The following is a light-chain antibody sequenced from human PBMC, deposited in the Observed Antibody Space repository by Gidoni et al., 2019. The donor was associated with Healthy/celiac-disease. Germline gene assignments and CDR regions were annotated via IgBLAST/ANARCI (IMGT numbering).Light chain of an antibody. CDR1: QDIGSH. CDR3: QQANSHLVLT. V-gene: IGKV1-9*01. Sequence: DIQLTQSPSFLSASVGDRVTITCRASQDIGSHIAWYQQKPGKAPKLLIYYAFILQSGVPSRFSGSGSGTEFSLTISSLQPGDFATYYCQQANSHLVLTFGGGTKVDI. J-gene: IGKJ4*01. CDR2: YAF.